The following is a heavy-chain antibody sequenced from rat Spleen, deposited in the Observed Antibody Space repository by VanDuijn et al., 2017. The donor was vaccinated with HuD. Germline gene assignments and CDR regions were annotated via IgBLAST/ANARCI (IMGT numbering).Heavy chain of an antibody. CDR1: GFIFSDYT. D-gene: IGHD1-9*01. Sequence: EVQLVESDGGLVQPGRSLKLSCAASGFIFSDYTMAWVRQAPKKGLEWVAAIVDDGSNTFYRDSVKGRFTISRNNAKSTLYLQVDSLRSEDTAIYYCARPTTGIPFNYWGQGVMVTVSS. J-gene: IGHJ2*01. CDR2: IVDDGSNT. V-gene: IGHV5-17*01. CDR3: ARPTTGIPFNY.